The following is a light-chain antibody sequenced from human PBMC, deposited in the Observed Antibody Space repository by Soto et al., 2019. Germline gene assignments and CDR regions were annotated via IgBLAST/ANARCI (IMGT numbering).Light chain of an antibody. CDR1: QSVSSSY. V-gene: IGKV3-20*01. J-gene: IGKJ1*01. CDR2: IAS. Sequence: EIVLTQSPGTLSLSPGEGATLSCRASQSVSSSYLAWYQQKPGQAPRLLIYIASTRAPGIPDRFSGSGSGTDFTLTISRLEPEDFAVYYCQQYGSSPWTFGQGTKMEIK. CDR3: QQYGSSPWT.